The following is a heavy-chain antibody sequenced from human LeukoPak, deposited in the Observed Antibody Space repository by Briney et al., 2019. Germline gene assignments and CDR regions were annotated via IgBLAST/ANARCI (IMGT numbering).Heavy chain of an antibody. CDR3: ARDRGTQSDY. CDR2: LCQYGTKK. D-gene: IGHD3-16*01. CDR1: GFTLTGHL. V-gene: IGHV3-7*01. J-gene: IGHJ4*02. Sequence: GGSLRLSCAASGFTLTGHLMRWARQAPGEGREWVANLCQYGTKKYYEDSVKGRFTISRDNAKNSLYLQMDSLRPEDTAVYYCARDRGTQSDYWGQGTLVTVCS.